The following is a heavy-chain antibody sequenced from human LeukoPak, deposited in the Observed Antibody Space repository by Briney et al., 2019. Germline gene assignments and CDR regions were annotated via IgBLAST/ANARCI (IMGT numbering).Heavy chain of an antibody. V-gene: IGHV1-2*02. Sequence: GSVKVSCKASGYTFTGYYMHWVRRAPGQGLEWMGWINPNSGGTNSAQKFQGRVTMTRDTSISTAHMELSRLRSDDTAVYYCARGGYYDSSAYHVLDYWGQGTLVTASS. D-gene: IGHD3-22*01. CDR3: ARGGYYDSSAYHVLDY. J-gene: IGHJ4*02. CDR2: INPNSGGT. CDR1: GYTFTGYY.